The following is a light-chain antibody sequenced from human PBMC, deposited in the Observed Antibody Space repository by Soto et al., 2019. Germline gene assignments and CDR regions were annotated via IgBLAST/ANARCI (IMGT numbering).Light chain of an antibody. V-gene: IGKV3-20*01. CDR1: QSVSSTY. CDR2: GAS. CDR3: QQYGSSPPFT. Sequence: EIVLTQSPGTLSLSPGERATLSCRASQSVSSTYLAWYQQKPGQAPRLLIYGASSRATGIPDRFSGGGSGTDFPLTISRLEPEDFAVYYCQQYGSSPPFTFGPGPKVDIK. J-gene: IGKJ3*01.